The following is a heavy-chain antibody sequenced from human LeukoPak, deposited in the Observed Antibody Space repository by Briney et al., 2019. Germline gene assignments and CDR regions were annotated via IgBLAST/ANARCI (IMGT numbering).Heavy chain of an antibody. D-gene: IGHD3-22*01. Sequence: PGGSLRLSCAASGFTFSSYAMHWVRQAPGKGLEYVSTISSNGGSTYYANSVKGRFTISRDNSKNTLYLQMGSLRDEDMAVYYCARALTFYYSDAFDIWGQGTVVTVSS. CDR3: ARALTFYYSDAFDI. V-gene: IGHV3-64*01. J-gene: IGHJ3*02. CDR2: ISSNGGST. CDR1: GFTFSSYA.